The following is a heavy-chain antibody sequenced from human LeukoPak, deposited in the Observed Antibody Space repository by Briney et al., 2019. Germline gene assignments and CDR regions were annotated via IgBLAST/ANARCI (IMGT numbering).Heavy chain of an antibody. J-gene: IGHJ1*01. D-gene: IGHD6-13*01. CDR3: AREYSSSWYEYFQH. Sequence: GGSLRLSCIASGFTFNNYAMHWVRQAPGKGLEWVSYISSSSSTIYYADSVKGRFTISRDNAKNSLYLQMNSLRAEDTAVYYCAREYSSSWYEYFQHWGQGTLVTVSS. CDR1: GFTFNNYA. V-gene: IGHV3-48*04. CDR2: ISSSSSTI.